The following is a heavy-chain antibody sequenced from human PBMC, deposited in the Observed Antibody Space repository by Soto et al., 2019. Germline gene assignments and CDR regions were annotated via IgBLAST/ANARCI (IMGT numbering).Heavy chain of an antibody. Sequence: QVQLVQSGAEVKKPGSSVKVSCKASGGTFSSYAISWVRQAPGQGLEWMGGIIPIFGTANYSQKFQGRVTITADESTSTDYMELSSLRSEDTAVYYCASDRYSDGASPVYYHYGMDVWGQGTTVTVSS. CDR3: ASDRYSDGASPVYYHYGMDV. D-gene: IGHD5-18*01. CDR1: GGTFSSYA. J-gene: IGHJ6*02. CDR2: IIPIFGTA. V-gene: IGHV1-69*01.